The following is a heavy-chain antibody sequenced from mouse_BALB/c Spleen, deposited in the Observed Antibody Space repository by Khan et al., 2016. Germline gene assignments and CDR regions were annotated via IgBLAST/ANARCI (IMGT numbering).Heavy chain of an antibody. CDR1: GYSITSGYS. V-gene: IGHV3-1*02. D-gene: IGHD2-3*01. J-gene: IGHJ1*01. Sequence: EVQLQESGPDLVKPSQSLSLTCTVTGYSITSGYSWHWIRPFPGNKLEWMGYIHYSGSTNYNPSLKSRISITRDTSKNQFFLQLNSVTTEDTATYYCARFDGYDWYFDVWGAGTTVTVSS. CDR2: IHYSGST. CDR3: ARFDGYDWYFDV.